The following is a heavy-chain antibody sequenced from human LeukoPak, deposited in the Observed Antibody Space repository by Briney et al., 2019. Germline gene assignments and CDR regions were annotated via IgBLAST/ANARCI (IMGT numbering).Heavy chain of an antibody. D-gene: IGHD3-9*01. V-gene: IGHV4-59*01. CDR1: GGSISSYY. CDR3: ARDSPAYYDILTGPYLAFDI. Sequence: SETLSLTCTVSGGSISSYYWSWIRQPPGKGLEWIGYIYYSGSTNYNPSLKGRVTISVDTSKNQFSLKLSSVTAADTAVYYCARDSPAYYDILTGPYLAFDIWGQGTMVTVSS. J-gene: IGHJ3*02. CDR2: IYYSGST.